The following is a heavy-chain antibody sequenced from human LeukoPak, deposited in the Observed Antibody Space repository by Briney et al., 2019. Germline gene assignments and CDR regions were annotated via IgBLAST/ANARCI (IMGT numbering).Heavy chain of an antibody. CDR3: AREVVVRGVIVS. CDR1: GGTFSSYA. D-gene: IGHD3-10*01. Sequence: GAPVKVSCKASGGTFSSYAISWVRQAPGQGLEWMGGIIPIFGTANYAQKFQGRVTITADESTSTAYMELSSLRSEDTAVYYCAREVVVRGVIVSWGQGTLVTVSS. CDR2: IIPIFGTA. J-gene: IGHJ4*02. V-gene: IGHV1-69*13.